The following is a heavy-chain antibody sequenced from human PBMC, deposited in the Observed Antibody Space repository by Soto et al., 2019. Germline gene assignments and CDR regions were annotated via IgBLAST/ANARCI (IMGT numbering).Heavy chain of an antibody. CDR2: ISAGGGTT. CDR1: GFTFSTYA. Sequence: GSLRLSCVASGFTFSTYAMSWVRQAPGKGLEWVSAISAGGGTTYYADSVKGRFTISRDDSMDALYLQINSLRVGDTAVYYCAHPRGYGVFDAYDIWGQGTMVTVSS. V-gene: IGHV3-23*01. J-gene: IGHJ3*02. D-gene: IGHD4-17*01. CDR3: AHPRGYGVFDAYDI.